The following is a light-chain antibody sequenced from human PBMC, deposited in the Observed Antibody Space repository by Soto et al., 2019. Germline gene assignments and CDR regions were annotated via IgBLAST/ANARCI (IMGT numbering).Light chain of an antibody. J-gene: IGKJ5*01. CDR3: QQYYSYPPG. V-gene: IGKV1-8*01. CDR1: QGISSY. CDR2: APS. Sequence: AIRMTQSPSSFSASTGDRVTITCRASQGISSYLAWYQQKPGKAPKLLIYAPSTLQSGVPSRFSGSGSGTDFTLTISCLQSEDFATYYCQQYYSYPPGFGQGTRLEIK.